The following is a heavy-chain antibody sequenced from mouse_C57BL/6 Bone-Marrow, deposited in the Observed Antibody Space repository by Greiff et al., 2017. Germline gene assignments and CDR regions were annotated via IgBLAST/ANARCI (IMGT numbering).Heavy chain of an antibody. CDR1: GYAFSSSW. V-gene: IGHV1-82*01. Sequence: QVKLKQSGPELVKPGASVKISCKASGYAFSSSWMNWVKQRPGQGLEWIGRIYPGDGNNNYNGKFKGNATLTVDKSSSTAYMQLSSLTSEDSAVYFCARDYDGNSDDYWGRGTTLTVSS. CDR3: ARDYDGNSDDY. J-gene: IGHJ2*01. D-gene: IGHD1-1*01. CDR2: IYPGDGNN.